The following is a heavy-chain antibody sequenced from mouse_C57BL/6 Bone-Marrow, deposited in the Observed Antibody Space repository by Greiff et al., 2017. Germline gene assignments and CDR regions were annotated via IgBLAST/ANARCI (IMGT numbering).Heavy chain of an antibody. CDR2: INPNNGGT. Sequence: VQLQQSGPELVKPGASVKIPCKASGYTFTDYNMDWVKQSHGKSLEWIGDINPNNGGTIYNQKFKGKATLTVDQSSSTAYMQLNSLTSEDSAVYYCAMPPWFAYWGQGTLVTVSA. CDR1: GYTFTDYN. CDR3: AMPPWFAY. J-gene: IGHJ3*01. V-gene: IGHV1-18*01.